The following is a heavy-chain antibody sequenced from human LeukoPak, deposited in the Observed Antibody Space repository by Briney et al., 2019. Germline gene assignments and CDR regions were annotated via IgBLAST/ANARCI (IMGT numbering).Heavy chain of an antibody. V-gene: IGHV5-51*01. CDR2: IYPGDSDT. D-gene: IGHD2-21*02. Sequence: GESLKISCKGSGYSFTSYWIGWVRQMPGKGLEWMGIIYPGDSDTRYSPSFQGQVTISADKSTSTAYLQWSSLKASDTAMYYCARLRCGGDCSYYYYYYGMDVWGQGTTVTVSS. CDR3: ARLRCGGDCSYYYYYYGMDV. CDR1: GYSFTSYW. J-gene: IGHJ6*02.